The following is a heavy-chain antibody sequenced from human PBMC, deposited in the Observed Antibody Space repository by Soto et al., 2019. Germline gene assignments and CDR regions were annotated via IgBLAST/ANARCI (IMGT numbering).Heavy chain of an antibody. CDR3: VRGGRYTNSSFSHGMGV. J-gene: IGHJ6*02. CDR2: SLPIFGTS. V-gene: IGHV1-69*01. Sequence: QVQLVQSGAEVKKPGSSVKVSCKASGGTFSTYSISWVRQAPGQGLVWMGESLPIFGTSHYAQNFQGRVTITADEFTSAVFMALLGLRSDDPAVYYCVRGGRYTNSSFSHGMGVWGQGTTVTVSS. CDR1: GGTFSTYS. D-gene: IGHD2-8*01.